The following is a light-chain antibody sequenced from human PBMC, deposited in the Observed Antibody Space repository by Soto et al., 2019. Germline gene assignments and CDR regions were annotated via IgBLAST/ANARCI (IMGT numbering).Light chain of an antibody. CDR1: QSISTW. Sequence: DIQMTQSPSTLSASVGDRVTITCRASQSISTWLAWYQQKPGKAPRLLMYKASTLVSGVPLRFSGTGSGTECSLTISSLQPDDFATYYGQQYDTYSPYTVGQGNKVEIK. CDR2: KAS. CDR3: QQYDTYSPYT. J-gene: IGKJ2*01. V-gene: IGKV1-5*03.